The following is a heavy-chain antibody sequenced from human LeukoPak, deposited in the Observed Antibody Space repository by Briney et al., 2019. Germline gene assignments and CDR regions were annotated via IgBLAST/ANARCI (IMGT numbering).Heavy chain of an antibody. CDR3: AKDSSRSLDY. CDR1: GFTFSGYG. Sequence: GGSLRLSCAASGFTFSGYGMHWVRQAPGKGLEWVAVIWYGGGNKYYADSVKGRFTISRDNSKNTLYLQMNSLRAEDTAVYYCAKDSSRSLDYWGQGTLVTVSS. V-gene: IGHV3-33*06. J-gene: IGHJ4*02. CDR2: IWYGGGNK. D-gene: IGHD6-13*01.